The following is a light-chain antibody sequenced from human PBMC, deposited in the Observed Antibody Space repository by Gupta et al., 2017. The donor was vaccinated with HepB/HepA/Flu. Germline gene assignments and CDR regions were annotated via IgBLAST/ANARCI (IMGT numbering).Light chain of an antibody. CDR1: TSNIGTNT. CDR3: AAWDARYVV. CDR2: RDN. J-gene: IGLJ2*01. Sequence: QSVLTQPPSTSGTPGQRVTISCSGSTSNIGTNTVTWYQQVPGTAPKLLIYRDNQRPSGVPDRFSGSKSGTSASLAINGLQSEDEADYYCAAWDARYVVFGGGTKLTVL. V-gene: IGLV1-44*01.